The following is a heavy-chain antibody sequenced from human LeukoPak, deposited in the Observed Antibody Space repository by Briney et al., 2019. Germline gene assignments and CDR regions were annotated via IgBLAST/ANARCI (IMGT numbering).Heavy chain of an antibody. V-gene: IGHV4-59*08. Sequence: SETLSLTCTVSGGSISSYYWSWIRQPPGKGLEWIGYIYYSGSTNYNPSLKSRVTISVDTSKNQFSLKLSSVTAADTAVYYCARHETHVAAAAYCFDYWGQGTLVTVSS. D-gene: IGHD6-13*01. CDR2: IYYSGST. CDR1: GGSISSYY. J-gene: IGHJ4*02. CDR3: ARHETHVAAAAYCFDY.